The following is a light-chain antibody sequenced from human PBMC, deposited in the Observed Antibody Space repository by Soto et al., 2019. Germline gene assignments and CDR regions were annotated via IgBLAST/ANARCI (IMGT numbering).Light chain of an antibody. CDR3: QQYDNLPPL. CDR2: DAS. Sequence: DIQMTQSPSSLSASVGDRVTITCQASQDISNYLNWYQQKPGKAPKLLIYDASNLETGVPSRFSGSVSGTDFTFTISSLQPEDIATYYCQQYDNLPPLFGQGTKLEIK. J-gene: IGKJ2*01. CDR1: QDISNY. V-gene: IGKV1-33*01.